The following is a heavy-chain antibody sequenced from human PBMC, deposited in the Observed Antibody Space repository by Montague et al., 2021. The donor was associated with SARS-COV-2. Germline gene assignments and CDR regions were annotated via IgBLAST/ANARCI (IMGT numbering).Heavy chain of an antibody. CDR2: IKQDGSEK. Sequence: SLRLSCAASGFIFSRYCMSWVRQAPGKGLEWVANIKQDGSEKFYVDSVKGRFTISRDNAKNSLFLQINSLRAEDTAVYYFARVSGVWFGELPRDYFYGMDVWGQGSTVTVSS. V-gene: IGHV3-7*01. J-gene: IGHJ6*02. CDR3: ARVSGVWFGELPRDYFYGMDV. CDR1: GFIFSRYC. D-gene: IGHD3-10*01.